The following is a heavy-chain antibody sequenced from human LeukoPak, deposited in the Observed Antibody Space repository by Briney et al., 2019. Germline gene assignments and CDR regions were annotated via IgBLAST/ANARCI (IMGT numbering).Heavy chain of an antibody. J-gene: IGHJ5*02. Sequence: ASVKVSCKASGYTFTGHYIQWARQAPGQGLEWMGWVNPNSGGTHYEQKFQDRVSMTRDTSITTAYMELSSLISDDTAVYYCARDHGDGFDPWGQGTLVTVSS. CDR1: GYTFTGHY. D-gene: IGHD5-24*01. CDR3: ARDHGDGFDP. CDR2: VNPNSGGT. V-gene: IGHV1-2*02.